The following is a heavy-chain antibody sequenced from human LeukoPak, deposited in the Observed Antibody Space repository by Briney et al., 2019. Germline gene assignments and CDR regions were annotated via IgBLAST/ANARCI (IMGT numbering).Heavy chain of an antibody. Sequence: SETLSLTCTVSGGSISSYYWSWIRQPPGKGLEWIGYIYYSGSTNYNPSLKSRVTISVDTSKNQFSLKLSSVTAADTAVYYCARGRRNWNPTTTYYFDYWGQGTLVTVSS. V-gene: IGHV4-59*01. J-gene: IGHJ4*02. CDR3: ARGRRNWNPTTTYYFDY. D-gene: IGHD1-20*01. CDR2: IYYSGST. CDR1: GGSISSYY.